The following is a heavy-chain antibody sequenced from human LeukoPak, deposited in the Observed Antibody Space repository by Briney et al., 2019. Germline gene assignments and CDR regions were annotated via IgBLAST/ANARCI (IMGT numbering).Heavy chain of an antibody. CDR3: ARDGISRDGYNTGPDY. CDR1: GFTFSSYA. D-gene: IGHD5-24*01. J-gene: IGHJ4*02. V-gene: IGHV3-30*04. CDR2: ISYDGSNK. Sequence: PGRSLRLSCAASGFTFSSYAMHWVRQAPGNGLEWVAVISYDGSNKYYADSVKGRFTISRDNSKNTLYLQMNSLRAEDTAVYYCARDGISRDGYNTGPDYWGQGTLVTVSS.